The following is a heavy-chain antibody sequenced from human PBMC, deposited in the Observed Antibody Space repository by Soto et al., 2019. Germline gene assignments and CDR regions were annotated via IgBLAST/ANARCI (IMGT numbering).Heavy chain of an antibody. V-gene: IGHV4-59*08. CDR1: GGSISSYY. D-gene: IGHD4-17*01. Sequence: SETLSLTCTVSGGSISSYYWSWIRQPPGKGLEWIGYIYYSGSTNYDPSLKSRVTISVDTSKNQFSLKLSSVTAADTAVYYCARLTTVTLPFDYWGQGTLVTVSS. CDR3: ARLTTVTLPFDY. CDR2: IYYSGST. J-gene: IGHJ4*02.